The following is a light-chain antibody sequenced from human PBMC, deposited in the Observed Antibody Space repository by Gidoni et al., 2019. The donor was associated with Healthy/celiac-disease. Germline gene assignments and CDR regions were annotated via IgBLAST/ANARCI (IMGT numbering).Light chain of an antibody. CDR1: QSLLHSDGKTY. J-gene: IGKJ1*01. CDR3: MQGIHLPWT. V-gene: IGKV2-29*02. Sequence: DIVMTQTPPALSVTPGQPPSISCKSSQSLLHSDGKTYFHWYLQKPGQTPQLLIYEVSSRFSGEPDRFSGSGSGTDFTLKISRVEAEDVGVYYCMQGIHLPWTFGQGTKVEIK. CDR2: EVS.